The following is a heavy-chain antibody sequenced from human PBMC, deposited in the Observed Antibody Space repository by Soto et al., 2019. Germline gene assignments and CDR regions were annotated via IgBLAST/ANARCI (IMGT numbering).Heavy chain of an antibody. V-gene: IGHV1-18*01. CDR3: EREYSYAREGLVF. Sequence: PGASVKVSCKDPGYTFTSYGISWARQAPGLGLEWLGWISAYKGNTNSAQDLQVRVTMTTDTSPGTAHPAVRRPRSYDTAEYYREREYSYAREGLVFWGQRTLVTVS. CDR2: ISAYKGNT. D-gene: IGHD5-18*01. CDR1: GYTFTSYG. J-gene: IGHJ4*02.